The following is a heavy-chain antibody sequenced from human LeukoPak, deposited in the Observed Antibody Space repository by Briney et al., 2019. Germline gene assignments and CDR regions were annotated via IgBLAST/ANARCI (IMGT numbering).Heavy chain of an antibody. D-gene: IGHD3-9*01. CDR2: IIPIFGTA. V-gene: IGHV1-69*01. CDR1: GGTFSSYA. CDR3: ARHLYYDILTGYYYFDY. J-gene: IGHJ4*02. Sequence: SVKVSCKASGGTFSSYAISWVRQAPGQGLEWMGGIIPIFGTANYAQKFQGRVTITADESTSTAYMALSSLRSEDTAVYYCARHLYYDILTGYYYFDYWGQGTLVTVSS.